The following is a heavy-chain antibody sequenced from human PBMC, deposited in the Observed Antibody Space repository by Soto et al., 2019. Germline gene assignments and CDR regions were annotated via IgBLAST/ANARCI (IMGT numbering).Heavy chain of an antibody. Sequence: SETLSLTCAVSGGSFTSNNWWTWVRQPPGQGLEWIGEIYRTGSTNYNPSLKSRVTISLDKSENQCSLKVTSLTAADTAVYYCASRDPGTSVDYWGQGTLVTVSS. CDR1: GGSFTSNNW. J-gene: IGHJ4*02. V-gene: IGHV4-4*02. CDR3: ASRDPGTSVDY. CDR2: IYRTGST. D-gene: IGHD1-7*01.